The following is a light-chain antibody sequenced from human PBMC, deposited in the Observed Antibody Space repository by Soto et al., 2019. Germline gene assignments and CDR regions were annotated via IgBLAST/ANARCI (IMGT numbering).Light chain of an antibody. Sequence: ELGLTQSPGTLSLSPGERATLTCRASQSVSATLLAWYQQKSGQPPRLLIYGATRSAPGIPDRFSGSGSGTDFTLAICRLDPEDFAVYYCQQYGSSSWTFGQGTKVEIK. CDR3: QQYGSSSWT. V-gene: IGKV3-20*01. J-gene: IGKJ1*01. CDR2: GAT. CDR1: QSVSATL.